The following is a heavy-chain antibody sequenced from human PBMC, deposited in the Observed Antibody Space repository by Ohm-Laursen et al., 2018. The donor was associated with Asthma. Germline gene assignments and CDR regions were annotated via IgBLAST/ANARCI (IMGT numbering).Heavy chain of an antibody. D-gene: IGHD6-19*01. CDR2: ISSSSSYI. V-gene: IGHV3-21*04. CDR3: ARKFSSGWLFDF. CDR1: GFTFSSYS. J-gene: IGHJ4*02. Sequence: SLRLSCAASGFTFSSYSMNWVRQAPGKGLEWVSSISSSSSYIYYADSVKGRFTISRDNAKNSLYLQMNSLRAEVTAVYYCARKFSSGWLFDFWGQGTLVTVSS.